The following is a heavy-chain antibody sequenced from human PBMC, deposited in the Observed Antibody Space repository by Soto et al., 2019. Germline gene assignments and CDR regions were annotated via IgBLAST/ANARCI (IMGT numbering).Heavy chain of an antibody. V-gene: IGHV4-39*02. CDR1: GGSISSSSYY. Sequence: SETLSLTCTVSGGSISSSSYYWGWIRQPPGKGLEWIGSIYYSGSTYYNPSLKSRVTISVDTSKNQFSLKLSSVTAADTAVYYCAREHDYGDQKPDLTYYYYGMDVWGQGTTVTVSS. D-gene: IGHD4-17*01. CDR2: IYYSGST. CDR3: AREHDYGDQKPDLTYYYYGMDV. J-gene: IGHJ6*02.